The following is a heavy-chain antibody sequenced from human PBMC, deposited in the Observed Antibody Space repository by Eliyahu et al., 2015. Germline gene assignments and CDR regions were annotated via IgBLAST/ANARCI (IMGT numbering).Heavy chain of an antibody. CDR2: IYYSGST. V-gene: IGHV4-59*01. CDR1: GGSISSYY. Sequence: QVQLQESGPGLVKPSETLSLTCTVSGGSISSYYWSWIRQPPGKGLEWIGYIYYSGSTNYNPSLKSRVTISVDTSKNQFSLKLSSVTAADTAVYYCARDLNKTPGHYYMDVWGKGTTVTVSS. J-gene: IGHJ6*03. CDR3: ARDLNKTPGHYYMDV. D-gene: IGHD1/OR15-1a*01.